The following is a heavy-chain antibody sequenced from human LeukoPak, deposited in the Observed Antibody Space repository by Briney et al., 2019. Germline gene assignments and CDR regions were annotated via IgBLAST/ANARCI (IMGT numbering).Heavy chain of an antibody. V-gene: IGHV4-59*08. Sequence: SETLSLTCTVSVGSVSGYFWSWIRQPPAQGLEWIGCIYYSGTTDYNPSLRSRVTLSVDTSKNQFSLKLTSVTAAHTAVYFCARHVPTPYYGTSGPFAYWGQGTLVTVSS. D-gene: IGHD3-22*01. J-gene: IGHJ4*02. CDR1: VGSVSGYF. CDR2: IYYSGTT. CDR3: ARHVPTPYYGTSGPFAY.